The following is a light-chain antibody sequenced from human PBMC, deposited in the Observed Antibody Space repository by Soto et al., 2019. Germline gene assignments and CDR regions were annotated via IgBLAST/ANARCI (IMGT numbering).Light chain of an antibody. V-gene: IGKV3-20*01. J-gene: IGKJ1*01. Sequence: EIVLTQSPGTLSLSPGERATLSCRASQSVSNNYLAWYQQKPGQAPRLLIYGASNRATGIPDRFSGSGSGTDFTLTISRLEPEDFAVYYCHQYGTAPWTFGQGTKVDI. CDR2: GAS. CDR3: HQYGTAPWT. CDR1: QSVSNNY.